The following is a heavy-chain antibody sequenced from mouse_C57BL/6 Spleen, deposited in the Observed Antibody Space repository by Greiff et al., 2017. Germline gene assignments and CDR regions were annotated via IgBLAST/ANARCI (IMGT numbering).Heavy chain of an antibody. CDR3: ARCYYGSSYVDWYFDV. CDR1: GYAFSSSW. J-gene: IGHJ1*03. D-gene: IGHD1-1*01. CDR2: IYPGDGDT. Sequence: VQLQQSGPELVKPGASVKISCKASGYAFSSSWMNWVKQRPGKGLEWIGRIYPGDGDTNYNGKFKGKATLTADKSSSTAYMQLSSLTSEDSAVYFCARCYYGSSYVDWYFDVWGTGTTVTVSS. V-gene: IGHV1-82*01.